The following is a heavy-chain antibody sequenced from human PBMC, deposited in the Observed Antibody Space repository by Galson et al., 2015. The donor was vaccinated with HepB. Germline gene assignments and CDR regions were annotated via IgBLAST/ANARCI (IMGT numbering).Heavy chain of an antibody. Sequence: SLRLSCAASGFTFSSYAMSWVRQAPGKGLEWVSAISGSGGSTYYADSVKGRFTISRDNSKNTLYLQMNSLRAEDTAVYYCAKDRVPWGSYRHYFDYWGQGTLVTVSS. D-gene: IGHD3-16*02. CDR2: ISGSGGST. J-gene: IGHJ4*02. CDR1: GFTFSSYA. V-gene: IGHV3-23*01. CDR3: AKDRVPWGSYRHYFDY.